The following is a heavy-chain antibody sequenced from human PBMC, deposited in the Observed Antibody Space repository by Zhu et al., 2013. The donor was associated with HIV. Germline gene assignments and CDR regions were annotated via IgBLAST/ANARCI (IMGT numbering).Heavy chain of an antibody. D-gene: IGHD6-6*01. Sequence: QVQLVQSGAEVKKPGASVKVSCKASGYTFTSYGISWVRQAPGQGLEWMGWISAYNGNTNYAQKLQGRVTMTTDTSTSTAYMELRSLRSDDTAVYYCARDRASIAARLDVVRYYYGMDVWGQGTTVTVSS. J-gene: IGHJ6*02. CDR2: ISAYNGNT. V-gene: IGHV1-18*01. CDR3: ARDRASIAARLDVVRYYYGMDV. CDR1: GYTFTSYG.